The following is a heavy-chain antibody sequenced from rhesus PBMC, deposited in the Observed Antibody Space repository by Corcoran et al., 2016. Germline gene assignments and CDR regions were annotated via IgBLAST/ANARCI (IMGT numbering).Heavy chain of an antibody. V-gene: IGHV4-147*01. CDR1: GASISSNC. CDR3: ARGPSTTVADGFDC. CDR2: IYGGSGST. Sequence: QVQLQESGPGLVKPSETLPLTYAVSGASISSNCWSWIRQPPGKGLEWIGYIYGGSGSTSYNPSLKSRVTISKDTSKNQFSMKLSSVTAADTAVYYCARGPSTTVADGFDCWGQGVLVTVSS. J-gene: IGHJ4*01. D-gene: IGHD4-29*01.